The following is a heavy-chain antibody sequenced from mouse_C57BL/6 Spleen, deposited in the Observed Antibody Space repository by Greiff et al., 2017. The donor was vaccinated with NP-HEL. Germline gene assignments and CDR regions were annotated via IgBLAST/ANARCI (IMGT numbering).Heavy chain of an antibody. D-gene: IGHD4-1*01. V-gene: IGHV5-4*01. CDR1: GFTFSSYA. CDR3: ARDQPGTSAY. Sequence: EVQRVESGGGLVKPGGSLKLSCAASGFTFSSYAMSWVRQTPEKRLEWVATISDGGSYTYYPDNVKGRFTISRDNAKNNLYLQMSHLKSEDTAMYYCARDQPGTSAYWGQGTLVTVSA. J-gene: IGHJ3*01. CDR2: ISDGGSYT.